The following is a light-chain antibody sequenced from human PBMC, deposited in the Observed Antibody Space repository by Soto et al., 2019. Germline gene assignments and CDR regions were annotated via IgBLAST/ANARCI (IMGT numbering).Light chain of an antibody. CDR2: KAS. Sequence: DIQITQSPSTLSGSIGDRVTITCRASRTISSWLAWYQQKPGKAPKLLIYKASTLKSGLPSRFSGSGSRTEFTLTISSLQPDDFATYYCQHYNSYSEAFGQGTKVDIK. V-gene: IGKV1-5*03. CDR3: QHYNSYSEA. J-gene: IGKJ1*01. CDR1: RTISSW.